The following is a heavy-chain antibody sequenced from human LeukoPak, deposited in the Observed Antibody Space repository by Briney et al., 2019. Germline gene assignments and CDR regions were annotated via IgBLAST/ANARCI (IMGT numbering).Heavy chain of an antibody. CDR1: GFTFSSYW. J-gene: IGHJ4*02. Sequence: PGGSLRLSCAASGFTFSSYWMSWVRQAPGKGLEWVANIKQDGSEKYYVDSVKGRFTISRDNAKNSLYLQMNSPRAEDTAVYYCAKDADSNYGLFDYWGQGTLVTVSS. D-gene: IGHD4-11*01. CDR2: IKQDGSEK. V-gene: IGHV3-7*01. CDR3: AKDADSNYGLFDY.